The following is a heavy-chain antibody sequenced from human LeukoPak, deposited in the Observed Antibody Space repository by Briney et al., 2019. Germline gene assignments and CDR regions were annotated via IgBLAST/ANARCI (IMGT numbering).Heavy chain of an antibody. CDR2: INPNSGGT. V-gene: IGHV1-2*02. J-gene: IGHJ6*02. CDR1: GYTFTGYY. Sequence: GASVKVSCTASGYTFTGYYMHWVRQAPGQGLEWMGWINPNSGGTNYAQKFQGRVTMTRDTSISTAYMELSRLRSDDTAVYYCARAMGNGPRAYYYYGMDVWGQGTTVTVSS. CDR3: ARAMGNGPRAYYYYGMDV. D-gene: IGHD5-18*01.